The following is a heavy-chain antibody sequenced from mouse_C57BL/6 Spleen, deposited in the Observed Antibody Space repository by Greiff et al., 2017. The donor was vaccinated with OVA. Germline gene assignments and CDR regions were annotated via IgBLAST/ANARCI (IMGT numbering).Heavy chain of an antibody. CDR2: INPNTGGT. CDR1: GYTFTDYN. CDR3: GRGGLSYGSSRFAY. D-gene: IGHD1-1*01. Sequence: VQLQQSGPELVKPGASVKIPCKASGYTFTDYNMDWVKQSHGKSLEWIGDINPNTGGTIYNQKFKGKATLTVDKSSSTAYMELRSLTSEDTAVYYCGRGGLSYGSSRFAYWGQGTLVTVSA. V-gene: IGHV1-18*01. J-gene: IGHJ3*01.